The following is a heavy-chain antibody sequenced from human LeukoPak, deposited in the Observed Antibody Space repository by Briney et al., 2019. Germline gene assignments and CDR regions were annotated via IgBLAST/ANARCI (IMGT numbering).Heavy chain of an antibody. CDR3: ARLEKYSSSWYGKKNWFDP. CDR1: GGSISSYY. J-gene: IGHJ5*02. V-gene: IGHV4-59*08. Sequence: SETLSLTCTVSGGSISSYYWSWIRQPPGKGLEWIGYIYYSGSTNYNPSLKSRVTISVDTSKNQFSLKLSSVTAADTAVYYCARLEKYSSSWYGKKNWFDPWGQGTLVTVSA. CDR2: IYYSGST. D-gene: IGHD6-13*01.